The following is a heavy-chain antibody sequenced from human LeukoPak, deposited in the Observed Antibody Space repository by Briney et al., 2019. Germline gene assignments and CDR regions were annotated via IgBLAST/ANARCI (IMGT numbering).Heavy chain of an antibody. D-gene: IGHD6-19*01. V-gene: IGHV3-21*06. J-gene: IGHJ4*02. CDR3: ARGYSSGWGFDS. CDR2: ISSSSNYI. Sequence: PGESLRLSCAVSGFTFSSYSMNWVRQAPGKGLEWVSYISSSSNYIYYADSLKGRFTIFRDNAKNSLYLQMNSLRAEDTAVYYCARGYSSGWGFDSWGQGTLVTVSS. CDR1: GFTFSSYS.